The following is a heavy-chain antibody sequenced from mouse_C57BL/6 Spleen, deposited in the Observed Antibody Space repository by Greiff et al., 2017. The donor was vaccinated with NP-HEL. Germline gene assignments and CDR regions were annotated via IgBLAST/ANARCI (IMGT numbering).Heavy chain of an antibody. CDR2: IFPGSGST. J-gene: IGHJ2*01. D-gene: IGHD2-4*01. V-gene: IGHV1-75*01. CDR3: ARSGDYDYDGAFDY. CDR1: GYTFTDYY. Sequence: VKLQESGPELVKPGASVKISCKASGYTFTDYYINWVKQRPGQGLEWIGWIFPGSGSTYYNEKFKGKATLTVDKSSSTAYMLLSSLTSEDSAVYFCARSGDYDYDGAFDYWGQGTTLTVSS.